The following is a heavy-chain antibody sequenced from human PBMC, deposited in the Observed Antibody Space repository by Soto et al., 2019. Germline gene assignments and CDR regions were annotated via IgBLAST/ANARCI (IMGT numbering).Heavy chain of an antibody. V-gene: IGHV3-30*18. CDR3: AKDLRLVNWYFDL. CDR1: GFTFSSYG. D-gene: IGHD3-22*01. Sequence: QVQLVESGGGVVQPGRSLRLSCAASGFTFSSYGMHWVRQAPGKRLEWVAVISYDGSNKYYADSVKGRFTISRDNSKNTLYLQMNSLRAEDTAVYYCAKDLRLVNWYFDLWGRGTLVTVSS. J-gene: IGHJ2*01. CDR2: ISYDGSNK.